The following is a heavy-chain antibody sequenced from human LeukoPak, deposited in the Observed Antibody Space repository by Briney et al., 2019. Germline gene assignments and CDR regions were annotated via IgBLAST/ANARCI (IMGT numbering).Heavy chain of an antibody. V-gene: IGHV1-2*02. CDR1: GYTFTAYY. Sequence: ASVKVSCKASGYTFTAYYIHWVRQAPGQGLEWMGWINPNSGGTNYAQKFQGRVTMTRDTSTSTAYMELSTLISDDTAVYYCARDVGAARDHWGQGTLVTVSS. D-gene: IGHD6-6*01. CDR2: INPNSGGT. J-gene: IGHJ4*02. CDR3: ARDVGAARDH.